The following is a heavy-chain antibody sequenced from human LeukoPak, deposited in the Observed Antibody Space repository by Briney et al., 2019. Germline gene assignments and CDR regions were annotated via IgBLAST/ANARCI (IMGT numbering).Heavy chain of an antibody. J-gene: IGHJ4*02. Sequence: SETLSLTCTVSGGSISSGGYYWSWIRQHPGKGLEWIGYIYYSGSTYYNPSLKSRVTISVDTSKNQFSLKLSSVTAADTAVYYCARGRAQQQLPYYFDYWGQGILVTVSS. CDR2: IYYSGST. CDR1: GGSISSGGYY. CDR3: ARGRAQQQLPYYFDY. V-gene: IGHV4-31*03. D-gene: IGHD6-13*01.